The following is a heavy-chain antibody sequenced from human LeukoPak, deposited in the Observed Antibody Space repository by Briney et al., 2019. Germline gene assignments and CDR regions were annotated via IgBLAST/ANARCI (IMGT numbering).Heavy chain of an antibody. V-gene: IGHV3-23*01. CDR3: AKEGYSSGPVDFDY. J-gene: IGHJ4*02. D-gene: IGHD5-18*01. CDR2: ISGSGGST. CDR1: GFTVSSNY. Sequence: GGSLRLSCAASGFTVSSNYMSWVRQAPGKGLEWVSSISGSGGSTYYADSVKGRFTISRDNSKNTLYLQMNSLRAEDTAIYYCAKEGYSSGPVDFDYWGQGTLVTVSS.